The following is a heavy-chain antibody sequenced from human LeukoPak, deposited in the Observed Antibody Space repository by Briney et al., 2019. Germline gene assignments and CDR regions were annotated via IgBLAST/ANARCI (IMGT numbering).Heavy chain of an antibody. V-gene: IGHV1-24*01. J-gene: IGHJ4*02. Sequence: GASVKVSCKVSGYTLTELSMHWVRQAPGKGLEWMGGFDPEDGETIYAQKFQGRVTMTGDTSTNTVYMELSSLRAEDTAVYYCARRGSCISTSCSLDYWGQGTLVTVSS. D-gene: IGHD2-2*01. CDR1: GYTLTELS. CDR2: FDPEDGET. CDR3: ARRGSCISTSCSLDY.